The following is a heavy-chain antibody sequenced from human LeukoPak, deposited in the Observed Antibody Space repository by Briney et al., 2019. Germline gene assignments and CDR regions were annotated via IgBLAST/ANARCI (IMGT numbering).Heavy chain of an antibody. V-gene: IGHV3-30*18. Sequence: GRSLRLSCAASGFTFSSYGMHWIRQAPGKGLEWVAVISYDGSNKYYADSVKGRFTISRDNSKNTLYLQMNSLRAEDTAVYYCAKWDYYFDYWGQGTLVTVSS. J-gene: IGHJ4*02. CDR3: AKWDYYFDY. CDR2: ISYDGSNK. CDR1: GFTFSSYG. D-gene: IGHD1-26*01.